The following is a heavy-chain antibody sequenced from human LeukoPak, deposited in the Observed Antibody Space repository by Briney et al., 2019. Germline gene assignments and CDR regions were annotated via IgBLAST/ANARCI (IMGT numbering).Heavy chain of an antibody. Sequence: GGSLRLSCAASGFTFNNYGMHWVRQAPGKGLEWVAFIRYDGSNKYYADSVKGRFTISRDNSKNTLYVQMNSLRAEDTAVYYCAKDSDYDILTGYKNWFDPWGQGTLVTVSS. CDR2: IRYDGSNK. J-gene: IGHJ5*02. D-gene: IGHD3-9*01. CDR1: GFTFNNYG. CDR3: AKDSDYDILTGYKNWFDP. V-gene: IGHV3-30*02.